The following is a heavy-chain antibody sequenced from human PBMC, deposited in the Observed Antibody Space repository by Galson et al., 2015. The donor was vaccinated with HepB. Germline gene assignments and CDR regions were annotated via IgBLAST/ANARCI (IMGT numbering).Heavy chain of an antibody. CDR1: GFTFSSYA. V-gene: IGHV3-23*01. CDR2: ISGSGGST. Sequence: SLRLSCAASGFTFSSYAMSWVRQAPGKGLEWVSAISGSGGSTYYADSVKGRFTISRDNSKNTRYLQMNSLRAEDTAVYYCAKPPAVLRFLWVMDVWGKGTTVTVSS. D-gene: IGHD3-3*01. J-gene: IGHJ6*03. CDR3: AKPPAVLRFLWVMDV.